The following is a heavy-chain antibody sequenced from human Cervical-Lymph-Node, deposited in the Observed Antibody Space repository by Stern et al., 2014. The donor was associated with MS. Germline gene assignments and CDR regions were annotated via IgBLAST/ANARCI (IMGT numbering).Heavy chain of an antibody. CDR3: ARDEDIVVVPAAIAVDYYYGMDV. V-gene: IGHV1-46*03. CDR2: INPSGGSK. CDR1: GYTFTSYY. Sequence: VQLVESGAEVKKPGASVKVSCKASGYTFTSYYMHWVRQAPGQGLEWMGIINPSGGSKSYAQKFQGRVTMTRDTSTSTVYMELSSLRSEDTAVYYCARDEDIVVVPAAIAVDYYYGMDVWGQGTTVTVSS. J-gene: IGHJ6*02. D-gene: IGHD2-2*02.